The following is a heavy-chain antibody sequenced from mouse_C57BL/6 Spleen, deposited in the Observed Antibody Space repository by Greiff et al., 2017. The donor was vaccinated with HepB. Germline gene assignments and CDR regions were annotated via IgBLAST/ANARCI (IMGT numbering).Heavy chain of an antibody. CDR3: ARGVTTVVDYYAMDY. D-gene: IGHD1-1*01. V-gene: IGHV1-69*01. J-gene: IGHJ4*01. CDR1: GYTFTSYW. Sequence: QVQLQQPGAELVMPGASVKLSCKASGYTFTSYWMHWVKQRPGQGLEWIGEIDPSDSYTNDNQKFKGKSTLTVDKSSSTAYMQLSSLTSEDSAVYYCARGVTTVVDYYAMDYWGQGTSVTVSS. CDR2: IDPSDSYT.